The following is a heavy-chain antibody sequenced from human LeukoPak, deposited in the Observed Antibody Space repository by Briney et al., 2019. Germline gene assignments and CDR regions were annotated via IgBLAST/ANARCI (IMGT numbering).Heavy chain of an antibody. D-gene: IGHD3-3*01. CDR2: ISYDGSNK. J-gene: IGHJ4*02. Sequence: TGGSLRLSCAASGFTFSSYAMHWVRQAPGKGLEWVAVISYDGSNKYYADSVKGRFTISRDNSKNTLYLQMNSLRAEDTAVYYCARDSTPSYDFWSGQIDYWGQGTLVTVSS. CDR3: ARDSTPSYDFWSGQIDY. CDR1: GFTFSSYA. V-gene: IGHV3-30-3*01.